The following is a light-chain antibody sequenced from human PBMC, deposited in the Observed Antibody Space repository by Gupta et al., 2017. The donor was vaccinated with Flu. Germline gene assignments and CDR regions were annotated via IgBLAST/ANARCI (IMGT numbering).Light chain of an antibody. Sequence: QSVLTQPPSVSATPGQKVTISGTGSGSNIGNNYVSWYQQLPGTAPKLVIVDNFKRPSGIPQRFSDSKSGTSATLDIAGLQTGDEADYYCGTWDNSLSVHVFGTGTRVTVL. CDR1: GSNIGNNY. V-gene: IGLV1-51*01. CDR3: GTWDNSLSVHV. J-gene: IGLJ1*01. CDR2: DNF.